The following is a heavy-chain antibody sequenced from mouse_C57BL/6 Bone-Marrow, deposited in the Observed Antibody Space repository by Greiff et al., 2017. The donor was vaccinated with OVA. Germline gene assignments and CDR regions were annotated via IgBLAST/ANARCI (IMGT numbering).Heavy chain of an antibody. CDR1: GYSFTSYY. CDR3: ARGLRYFDY. D-gene: IGHD1-1*01. Sequence: QVQLQQSRPELVKPGASVKISCKASGYSFTSYYIHWVKQRPGQGLEWIGWIYPGSGNTKYNEKFKGKATLTADTSSSTAYMQLSSLTSEDSAVYYCARGLRYFDYWGQGTTLTVSS. V-gene: IGHV1-66*01. CDR2: IYPGSGNT. J-gene: IGHJ2*01.